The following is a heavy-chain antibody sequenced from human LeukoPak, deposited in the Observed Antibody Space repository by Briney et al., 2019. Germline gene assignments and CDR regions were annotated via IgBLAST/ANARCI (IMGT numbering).Heavy chain of an antibody. CDR2: ISSSSSYI. CDR1: GFTFSSYS. J-gene: IGHJ4*02. D-gene: IGHD1-1*01. Sequence: GGSLRLSCAASGFTFSSYSMNWVRQAPGKGLGWVSSISSSSSYIYYADSVKGRFTNSRDNAKNSLYLQMNSPRAEDTTVYYSAREGQPQPLDYWGQGTLVTVSS. CDR3: AREGQPQPLDY. V-gene: IGHV3-21*01.